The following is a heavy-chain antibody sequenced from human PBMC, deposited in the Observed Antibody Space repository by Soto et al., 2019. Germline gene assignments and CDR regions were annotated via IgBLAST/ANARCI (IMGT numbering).Heavy chain of an antibody. V-gene: IGHV3-53*01. CDR3: SGEKKDYVDED. CDR1: GFTFSTNY. D-gene: IGHD4-17*01. CDR2: LYSGGDT. J-gene: IGHJ4*01. Sequence: PGGSLRLSCAASGFTFSTNYMTWVRQAPGEGLEWGSILYSGGDTYYADSVKGRFTISRDNSKNTLYLQMNSLKADETVVYYCSGEKKDYVDEDWGQGTLAHVSS.